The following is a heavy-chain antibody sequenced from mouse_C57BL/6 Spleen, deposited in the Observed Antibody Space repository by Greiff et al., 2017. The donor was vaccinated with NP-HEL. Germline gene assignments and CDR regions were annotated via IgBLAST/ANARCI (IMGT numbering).Heavy chain of an antibody. CDR3: ARSKADYYGSSYFDY. V-gene: IGHV1-18*01. J-gene: IGHJ2*01. Sequence: VQLQQSGPELVKPGASVKIPCKASGYTFTDYNMDWVKQSHGKSLEWIGDINPNNGGTIYNQKFKGKATLTVDKSSSTAYMELRSLTSEDTAVYYCARSKADYYGSSYFDYWGQGTTLTVSS. D-gene: IGHD1-1*01. CDR1: GYTFTDYN. CDR2: INPNNGGT.